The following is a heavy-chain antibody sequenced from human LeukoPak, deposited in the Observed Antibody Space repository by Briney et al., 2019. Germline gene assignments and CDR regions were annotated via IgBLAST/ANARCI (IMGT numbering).Heavy chain of an antibody. J-gene: IGHJ6*03. CDR2: ISGSGGTT. Sequence: GGSLRLSCAASGLTFSSDGMSWVRQAPGKGLEWVSVISGSGGTTYYADSVKGRFTTSRDNSKKTLYLQMNSLGAGDTAVYYCAKSIEGVVRGTYYYYSYMDVWGKGTTVTVSS. D-gene: IGHD3-3*01. V-gene: IGHV3-23*01. CDR3: AKSIEGVVRGTYYYYSYMDV. CDR1: GLTFSSDG.